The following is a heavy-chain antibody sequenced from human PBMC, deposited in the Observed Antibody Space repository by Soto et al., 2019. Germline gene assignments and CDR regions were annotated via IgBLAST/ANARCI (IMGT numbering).Heavy chain of an antibody. CDR3: ASHSGWNYYYGMDV. V-gene: IGHV1-69*12. J-gene: IGHJ6*02. CDR1: GGTFSSYA. CDR2: IIPIFGTA. Sequence: QVQLVQSGAEVKKPGSSVKVSCKASGGTFSSYAISWVRQAPGQGLEWMGGIIPIFGTANYAQKFQGRVTITADESTSPAYMELSSRRSEDTAVYYCASHSGWNYYYGMDVWGQGTTVTVSS. D-gene: IGHD3-22*01.